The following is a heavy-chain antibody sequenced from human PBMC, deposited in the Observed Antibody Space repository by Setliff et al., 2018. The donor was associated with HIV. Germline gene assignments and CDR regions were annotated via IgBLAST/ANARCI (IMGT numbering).Heavy chain of an antibody. D-gene: IGHD3-3*01. V-gene: IGHV3-7*01. CDR3: ARDWRHGYGMDV. CDR1: GFAFSGHQ. CDR2: IKQDGSDK. J-gene: IGHJ6*02. Sequence: PGGSLRLSCAASGFAFSGHQMSWVRQAPGKGLEWVAKIKQDGSDKYYVDSVKGRFTISRDNAKNSLYLQMNSLRAEDTAMYYCARDWRHGYGMDVWGQGTTVTVSS.